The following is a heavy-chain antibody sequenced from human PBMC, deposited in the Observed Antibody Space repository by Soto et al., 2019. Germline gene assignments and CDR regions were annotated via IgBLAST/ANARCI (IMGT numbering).Heavy chain of an antibody. CDR1: GGSISSVSHY. V-gene: IGHV4-39*07. J-gene: IGHJ5*02. Sequence: SETLSLTCTVSGGSISSVSHYWAWIRQPPGKVLEWIGSIYYTGHTSYNPSLKSRVTMSVDTSKNQFSLKLRSVTAADTAVYYCARSVDPCGQGTLVSVSS. CDR3: ARSVDP. CDR2: IYYTGHT.